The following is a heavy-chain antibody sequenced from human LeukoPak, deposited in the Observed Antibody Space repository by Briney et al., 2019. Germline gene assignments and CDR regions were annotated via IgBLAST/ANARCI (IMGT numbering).Heavy chain of an antibody. V-gene: IGHV4-38-2*01. Sequence: SETLSLTCAVSSYSISSGYYWGRIRQPPGQGLVWIGSIYHSGRTYYNPSLKSRVTRSVDTSKNQVSLKLSSVTAAGTAVYYYARQGELCIPWGQGTLVTVSS. J-gene: IGHJ5*02. CDR1: SYSISSGYY. CDR3: ARQGELCIP. D-gene: IGHD1-26*01. CDR2: IYHSGRT.